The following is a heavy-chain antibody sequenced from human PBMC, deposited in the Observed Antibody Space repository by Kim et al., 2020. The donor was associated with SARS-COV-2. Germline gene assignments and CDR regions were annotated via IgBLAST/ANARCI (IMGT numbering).Heavy chain of an antibody. CDR3: ARDSPLGSWDY. CDR1: GGSVSSGSYY. V-gene: IGHV4-61*01. D-gene: IGHD6-13*01. Sequence: SETLSLTCTVSGGSVSSGSYYWSWIRQPPGKGLEWIGYIYYSGSTNYNPSLKSRVTISVDTSKNQFSLKLSSVTAADTAVYYCARDSPLGSWDYWGQGTLVTVSS. J-gene: IGHJ4*02. CDR2: IYYSGST.